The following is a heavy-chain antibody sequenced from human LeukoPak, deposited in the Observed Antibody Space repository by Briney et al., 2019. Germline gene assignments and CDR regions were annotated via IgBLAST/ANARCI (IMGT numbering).Heavy chain of an antibody. V-gene: IGHV3-23*01. J-gene: IGHJ4*02. D-gene: IGHD3-22*01. CDR2: MSGSGGIT. CDR3: AKDPTDFDSSGQTYFDY. Sequence: GGSLRLSCAASGFTFSSCATNWVRQAPGKGLEWVSGMSGSGGITHYADSVRGRFTISRDNSKNTLYLQMNSLRAEDTAVYYCAKDPTDFDSSGQTYFDYWGQGTLVTVSS. CDR1: GFTFSSCA.